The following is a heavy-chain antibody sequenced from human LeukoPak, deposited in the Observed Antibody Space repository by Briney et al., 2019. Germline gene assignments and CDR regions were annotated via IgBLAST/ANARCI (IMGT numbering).Heavy chain of an antibody. J-gene: IGHJ4*02. CDR1: GGTFSSYA. V-gene: IGHV1-69*05. D-gene: IGHD1-26*01. Sequence: SVKVSCKASGGTFSSYAISWVRQAPGQGLEWMGRIIPIFGTANYAQKFQGRVTITTDESTSTAYMELSSLRSEDTAVYYCARAEGIGVGATAWGFDYWGQGTLVTVSS. CDR2: IIPIFGTA. CDR3: ARAEGIGVGATAWGFDY.